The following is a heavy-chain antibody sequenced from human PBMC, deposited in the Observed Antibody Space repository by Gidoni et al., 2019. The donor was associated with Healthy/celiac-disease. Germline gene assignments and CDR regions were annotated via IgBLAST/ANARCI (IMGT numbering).Heavy chain of an antibody. CDR1: GFTFSSYW. CDR3: ARDYDFWSGYRPPHYYYYGMDV. J-gene: IGHJ6*02. Sequence: EVQLVESGGGLVQPGGCLLLSCAASGFTFSSYWMHWVLQAPGKGLVWVSRINSDGSSTSYADSVKGRFTISRDNAKNTLYLQMNSLRAEDTAVYYCARDYDFWSGYRPPHYYYYGMDVWGQGTTVTVSS. V-gene: IGHV3-74*01. CDR2: INSDGSST. D-gene: IGHD3-3*01.